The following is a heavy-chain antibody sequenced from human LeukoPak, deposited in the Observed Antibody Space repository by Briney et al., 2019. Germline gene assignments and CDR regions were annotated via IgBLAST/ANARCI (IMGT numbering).Heavy chain of an antibody. J-gene: IGHJ4*02. CDR1: GYTFTGHY. D-gene: IGHD3-22*01. V-gene: IGHV1-2*02. Sequence: GASVKVSCKASGYTFTGHYMHWVRQAPGQGLGWMGWINPNSGGTSYAQKFQGRVTMTRDTSISTAYMELSRLRSDDTAVYYCAREAYDSRAFDDWGQGTLVTVSS. CDR2: INPNSGGT. CDR3: AREAYDSRAFDD.